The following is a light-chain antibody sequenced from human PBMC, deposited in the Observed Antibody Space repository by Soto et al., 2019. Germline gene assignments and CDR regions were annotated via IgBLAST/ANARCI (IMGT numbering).Light chain of an antibody. CDR2: DND. J-gene: IGLJ2*01. CDR3: GTWDGSLNTQI. CDR1: SSNIGNNY. V-gene: IGLV1-51*01. Sequence: QSVLTQPPSVSAAPGQKVTISCSGSSSNIGNNYVSWYQQLPGTAPKLLIYDNDKRPSGIPDRFSGSKSGTSATLGITGLQTGDEADYYCGTWDGSLNTQIFGGGTKVTGL.